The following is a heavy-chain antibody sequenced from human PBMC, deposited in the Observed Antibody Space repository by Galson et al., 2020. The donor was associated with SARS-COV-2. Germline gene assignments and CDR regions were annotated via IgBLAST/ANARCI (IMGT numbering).Heavy chain of an antibody. CDR3: ARDLYYCGMDV. V-gene: IGHV3-53*01. J-gene: IGHJ6*02. CDR2: IYSGGST. Sequence: GGSLRLSCAASGFTVSSNYMSWVRQAPGKGLEWVSVIYSGGSTYYADSVKGRFTISRDNSKNTLYLQMNSLRAEDTAVYYCARDLYYCGMDVWGQGTTVTVSS. CDR1: GFTVSSNY.